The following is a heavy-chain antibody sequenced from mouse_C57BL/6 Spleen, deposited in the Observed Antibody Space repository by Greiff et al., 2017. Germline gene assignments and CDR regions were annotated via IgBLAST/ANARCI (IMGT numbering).Heavy chain of an antibody. Sequence: EVHLVESGGGLVKPGGSLTLSCAASGSTFSSYAMSWVRQTPEKRLEWVATISDGGSNTYYPDNVKGRFTISRDNAKNNLYLQMSHLKSEDTAMYYCAREGSGYWFAYWGQGTLVTVSA. J-gene: IGHJ3*01. D-gene: IGHD3-2*02. CDR2: ISDGGSNT. V-gene: IGHV5-4*01. CDR3: AREGSGYWFAY. CDR1: GSTFSSYA.